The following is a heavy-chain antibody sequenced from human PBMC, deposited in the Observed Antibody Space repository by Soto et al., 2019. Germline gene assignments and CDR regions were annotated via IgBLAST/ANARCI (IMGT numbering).Heavy chain of an antibody. CDR3: ARVPMVRGVIITPAGWFDP. CDR1: GYTFTSYG. CDR2: ISAYNGNT. J-gene: IGHJ5*02. V-gene: IGHV1-18*01. Sequence: QVPLVQSGAEVKKPGASVKVSCKASGYTFTSYGISWVRQAPGQGLEWMGWISAYNGNTNYAQKLQGRVTMTTDTSTSTAYIELRSLRSDDTAVYYCARVPMVRGVIITPAGWFDPWGQGTLVTVSS. D-gene: IGHD3-10*01.